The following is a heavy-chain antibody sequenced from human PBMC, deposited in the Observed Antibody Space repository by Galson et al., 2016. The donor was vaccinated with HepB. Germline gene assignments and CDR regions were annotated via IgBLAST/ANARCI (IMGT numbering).Heavy chain of an antibody. CDR2: VHPGDSDT. CDR3: ARTMMTEYGMDV. D-gene: IGHD3-16*01. Sequence: QSGAEVKKPGESLKISCKASGYSFTNYWIGWVRQMPGKGLEWMGIVHPGDSDTRYSLSFQGQVTISVDKSISTAYLQWSSLKASDTAMYYCARTMMTEYGMDVWGQGTTVTVSS. CDR1: GYSFTNYW. J-gene: IGHJ6*02. V-gene: IGHV5-51*01.